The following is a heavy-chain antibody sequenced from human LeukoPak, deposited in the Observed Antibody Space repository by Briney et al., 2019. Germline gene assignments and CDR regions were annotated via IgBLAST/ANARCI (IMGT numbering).Heavy chain of an antibody. J-gene: IGHJ4*02. Sequence: GGSLRLSCAASGFTFSSYSMNWVRQAPGKGLEWVSSISSSSSYIYYADSVKGRFTISRDNAKNTLYVQMNSLRAEDTAVYYCARVVPYYYDSSAPEYWGQGTLVTVSS. CDR1: GFTFSSYS. D-gene: IGHD3-22*01. CDR3: ARVVPYYYDSSAPEY. V-gene: IGHV3-21*01. CDR2: ISSSSSYI.